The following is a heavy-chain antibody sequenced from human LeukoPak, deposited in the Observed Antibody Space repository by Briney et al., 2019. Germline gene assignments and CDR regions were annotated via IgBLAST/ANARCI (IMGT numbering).Heavy chain of an antibody. CDR3: ARRYDRAPHDY. V-gene: IGHV4-39*01. D-gene: IGHD3-3*01. CDR1: GFTFKSYS. CDR2: IYYSGST. Sequence: GSLRLSCAASGFTFKSYSMNWIRQPPGKGLEWIGNIYYSGSTYFNPSLKSRVTISVDTSNNQFSLQLSSVTAADTAVYYCARRYDRAPHDYWGQGTRVTVSS. J-gene: IGHJ4*02.